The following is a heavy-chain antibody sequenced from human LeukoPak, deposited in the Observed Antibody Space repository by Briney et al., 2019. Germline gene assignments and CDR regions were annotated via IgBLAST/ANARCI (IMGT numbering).Heavy chain of an antibody. V-gene: IGHV1-18*01. J-gene: IGHJ5*02. D-gene: IGHD2-21*01. CDR3: ARVIPHWFDP. CDR2: ISAYNGNT. CDR1: GYTFTIYG. Sequence: ASVKVSCRASGYTFTIYGISWVRQAPGQGRGWMGCISAYNGNTNYAQKLQGRVTMTTDTSTSTAYMELRSLSSDDTAVHYCARVIPHWFDPWGQGTLVTVSS.